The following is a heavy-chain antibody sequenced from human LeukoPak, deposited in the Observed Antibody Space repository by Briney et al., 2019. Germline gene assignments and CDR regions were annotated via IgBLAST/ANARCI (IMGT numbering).Heavy chain of an antibody. V-gene: IGHV3-66*01. CDR3: ARDLGYSAYATVRGYAVDI. J-gene: IGHJ3*02. CDR1: GFTVSTNY. CDR2: IYSGGST. Sequence: GGSLRLSCAASGFTVSTNYMSWVRQAPGKGLEWVSIIYSGGSTYYADSVKGRFTISRDNSKNALYLQMNSLRAEATAVYYCARDLGYSAYATVRGYAVDIWGQGTMVTVSS. D-gene: IGHD5-12*01.